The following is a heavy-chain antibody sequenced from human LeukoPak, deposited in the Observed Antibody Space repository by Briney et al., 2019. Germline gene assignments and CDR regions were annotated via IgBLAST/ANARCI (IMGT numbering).Heavy chain of an antibody. CDR1: GGSISSTSYY. J-gene: IGHJ6*02. CDR2: IIYSGNT. D-gene: IGHD5-18*01. V-gene: IGHV4-39*01. Sequence: SETLSLTCTASGGSISSTSYYWGWVRQPPGRGLEWIGGIIYSGNTKYNPSLKSRVTISVDTTKNQFSLKLTSVTAADTAVYFCARGLGYSYGYYYYYGMDVWGQGTTVTVSS. CDR3: ARGLGYSYGYYYYYGMDV.